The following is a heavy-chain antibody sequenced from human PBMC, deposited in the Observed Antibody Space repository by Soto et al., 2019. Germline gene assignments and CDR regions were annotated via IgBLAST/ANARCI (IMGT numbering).Heavy chain of an antibody. Sequence: GGSLRLSCAASGFTFSSYAMNWVRQAPGKGLEWVAFISYNGSNKYYADSVRGRFTISRDNSKNTLYLQMNSLRAEDKAVSYFSIAVWYYYGSGMYFESWGQGILVPVSS. V-gene: IGHV3-30-3*01. D-gene: IGHD3-10*01. CDR2: ISYNGSNK. CDR3: SIAVWYYYGSGMYFES. CDR1: GFTFSSYA. J-gene: IGHJ4*02.